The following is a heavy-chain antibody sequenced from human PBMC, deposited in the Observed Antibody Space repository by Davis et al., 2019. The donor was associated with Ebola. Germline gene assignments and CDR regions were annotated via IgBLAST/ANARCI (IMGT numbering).Heavy chain of an antibody. D-gene: IGHD5-18*01. V-gene: IGHV3-73*01. CDR1: GFTFSGSA. Sequence: GESLKISCAASGFTFSGSAMHWVRQASGKGLEWVGRIRNKANSYATAYAASVKGRFTISRDDSKNTAYLQMNSLKTEDTAVYYCSTSDGYGVDYWGQGTLVTVSS. CDR3: STSDGYGVDY. J-gene: IGHJ4*02. CDR2: IRNKANSYAT.